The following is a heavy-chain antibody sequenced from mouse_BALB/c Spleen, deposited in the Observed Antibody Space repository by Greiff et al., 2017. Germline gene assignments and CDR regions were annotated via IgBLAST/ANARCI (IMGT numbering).Heavy chain of an antibody. V-gene: IGHV2-9*02. D-gene: IGHD1-1*01. CDR2: IWAGGST. J-gene: IGHJ3*01. CDR1: GFSLTSYG. CDR3: ARHYYGSSYDFAY. Sequence: VQVVESGPGLVAPSQSLSITCTVSGFSLTSYGVHWVRQPPGKGLEWLGVIWAGGSTNYNSALMSRLSISKDNSKSQVFFKMNSLQADDTAIYYCARHYYGSSYDFAYWGQGTLVTVSA.